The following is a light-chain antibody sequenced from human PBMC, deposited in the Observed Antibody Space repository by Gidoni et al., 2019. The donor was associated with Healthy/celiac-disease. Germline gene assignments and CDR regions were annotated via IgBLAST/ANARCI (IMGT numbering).Light chain of an antibody. V-gene: IGLV1-44*01. CDR2: SNN. CDR3: AAWDDSLNGLWV. Sequence: QSVLTQPPSASGTPGPRVTISCSGSSSNIGSNTVNWYQQLPGTAPKLLIYSNNQRPSGVPDRFSGSKSGTSASLAIIGLQSEDEADYYCAAWDDSLNGLWVFGGGTKLTVL. J-gene: IGLJ3*02. CDR1: SSNIGSNT.